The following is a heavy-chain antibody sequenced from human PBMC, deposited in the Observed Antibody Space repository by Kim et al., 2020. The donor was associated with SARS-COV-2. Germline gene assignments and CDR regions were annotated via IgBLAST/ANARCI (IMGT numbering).Heavy chain of an antibody. CDR2: ISAYNGNT. CDR3: ARDFNWNLDYYYYGMDV. J-gene: IGHJ6*02. Sequence: ASVKVSCKASGYTFTSYGISWVRQAPGQGLEWMGWISAYNGNTNYAQKLQGRVTMTTDTSTSTAYMELRSLRSDDTAVYYCARDFNWNLDYYYYGMDVWGQGTTVTVSS. V-gene: IGHV1-18*01. D-gene: IGHD1-7*01. CDR1: GYTFTSYG.